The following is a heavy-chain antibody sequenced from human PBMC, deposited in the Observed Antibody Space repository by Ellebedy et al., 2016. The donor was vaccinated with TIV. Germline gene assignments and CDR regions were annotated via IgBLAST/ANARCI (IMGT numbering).Heavy chain of an antibody. D-gene: IGHD5-12*01. CDR1: GFTFSSYA. V-gene: IGHV3-30*01. Sequence: GESLKISCAASGFTFSSYAMHWVRQAPGKGLEWVAVISYDGSNKYYADSVKGRFTISRDNSKNTLYLQMNSLRAEDTAVYYCAKDGYSGYARPPDYWGQGTLVTVSS. CDR2: ISYDGSNK. J-gene: IGHJ4*02. CDR3: AKDGYSGYARPPDY.